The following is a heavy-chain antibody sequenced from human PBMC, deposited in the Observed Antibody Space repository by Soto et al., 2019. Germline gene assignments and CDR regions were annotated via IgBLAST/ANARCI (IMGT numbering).Heavy chain of an antibody. J-gene: IGHJ3*02. CDR2: INAGNGNT. CDR1: GYTFTSYA. CDR3: ARVGDWGGDCYTVFDFDS. D-gene: IGHD2-21*01. Sequence: GASVKVSCKASGYTFTSYAMHWVRQAPGQRLEWMGWINAGNGNTKYSQKFQGRVTITRDTSASTAYMELGSLRSEDTAVYYCARVGDWGGDCYTVFDFDSWGQGTRVTVPS. V-gene: IGHV1-3*01.